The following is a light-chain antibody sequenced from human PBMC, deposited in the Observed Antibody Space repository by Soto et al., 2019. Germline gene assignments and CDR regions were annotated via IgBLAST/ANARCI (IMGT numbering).Light chain of an antibody. CDR3: CSYAGSYTFV. Sequence: QSVLTQPRSVSGSPGQSVTISCTGTSSDVGGYNYVSWYQQYPGKAPKVMICDVKTRPSGVPDRFSGSKSGNTASLTISGAQAEDEADYYCCSYAGSYTFVFGTGTKLTVL. CDR1: SSDVGGYNY. V-gene: IGLV2-11*01. J-gene: IGLJ1*01. CDR2: DVK.